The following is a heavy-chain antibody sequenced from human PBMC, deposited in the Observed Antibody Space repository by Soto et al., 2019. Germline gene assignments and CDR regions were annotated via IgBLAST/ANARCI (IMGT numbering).Heavy chain of an antibody. V-gene: IGHV1-69*13. CDR3: ARGGPNCGGDCYHAFDI. Sequence: GASVKVSCKASGGTFSSYAISWVRQAPGQGLEWMGGIIPIFGTANYAQKFQGRVTITADESTSTAYMELSSLRSEDTAVYYCARGGPNCGGDCYHAFDIWGQGTMVTVSS. D-gene: IGHD2-21*02. J-gene: IGHJ3*02. CDR2: IIPIFGTA. CDR1: GGTFSSYA.